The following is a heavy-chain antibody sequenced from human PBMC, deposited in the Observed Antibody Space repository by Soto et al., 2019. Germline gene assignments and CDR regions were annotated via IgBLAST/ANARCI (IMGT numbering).Heavy chain of an antibody. D-gene: IGHD2-2*01. CDR2: IIPIFGTA. V-gene: IGHV1-69*12. CDR3: ATGSHLMVLVPAATQGPYYDGMDV. CDR1: GGTFSSYA. J-gene: IGHJ6*02. Sequence: QVQLVQSGAEVKKPGSSVKVSCKASGGTFSSYAISWVRQAPGQGLEWMGGIIPIFGTANYAQKFQGRVTITEDESTSTAYMELSSLRAGDTAVYYCATGSHLMVLVPAATQGPYYDGMDVWGQGTTVTVSS.